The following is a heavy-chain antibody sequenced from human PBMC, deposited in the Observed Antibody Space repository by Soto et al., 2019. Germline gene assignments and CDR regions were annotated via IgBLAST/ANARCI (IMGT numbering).Heavy chain of an antibody. Sequence: QVQLVESGGDVVQPGRSLRLSCAASGFTFSNYGMHWVRQVPGKGLEWVAVISYDGSNKDYVDSVKGRFTISRDNSKNTLYMQMHSLRAEDTAVYYCAKDIQGGGCCEFGWGQGTLVTVSS. CDR3: AKDIQGGGCCEFG. CDR2: ISYDGSNK. V-gene: IGHV3-30*18. J-gene: IGHJ4*02. CDR1: GFTFSNYG. D-gene: IGHD2-15*01.